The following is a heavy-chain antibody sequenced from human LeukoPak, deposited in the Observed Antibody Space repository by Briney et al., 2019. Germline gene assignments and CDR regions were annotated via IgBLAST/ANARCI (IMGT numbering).Heavy chain of an antibody. Sequence: PSETLSLTCTVSGGSISSYYWSCIRQPAGKGLEWIGRVYTSGTTDYNPSLKSRVRMSVATSKNQSYLKLRSVTAGDTAVYYCARDRYYGGNVRNYFDYWGQGTLVTVSS. CDR3: ARDRYYGGNVRNYFDY. D-gene: IGHD2-21*01. CDR1: GGSISSYY. J-gene: IGHJ4*02. CDR2: VYTSGTT. V-gene: IGHV4-4*07.